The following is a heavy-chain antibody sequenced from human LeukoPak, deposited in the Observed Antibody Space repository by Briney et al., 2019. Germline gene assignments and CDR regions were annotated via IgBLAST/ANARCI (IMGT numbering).Heavy chain of an antibody. J-gene: IGHJ4*02. CDR2: IRYDGSNK. CDR3: ARGSMPRAARYYFDY. Sequence: GGSLRLSCAASGFTFSSYGMHWVRQAPDKGLEWVAFIRYDGSNKYYADSVKGRFTISRDNSKNTLYLQMNSLRAEDTAVYYCARGSMPRAARYYFDYWGQGTLVTVSS. D-gene: IGHD6-6*01. CDR1: GFTFSSYG. V-gene: IGHV3-30*02.